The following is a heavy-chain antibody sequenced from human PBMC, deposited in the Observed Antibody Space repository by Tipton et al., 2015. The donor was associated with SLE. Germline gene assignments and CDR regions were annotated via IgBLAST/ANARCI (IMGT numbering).Heavy chain of an antibody. CDR1: GGSICNYY. D-gene: IGHD3-16*01. J-gene: IGHJ4*02. Sequence: TLSLTCTVSGGSICNYYWNWIRQPPGKGLEWIGNIYYSGSTNYNPSLQSRVIISVDTSKSQFSLKLSSVTAADTAVYYCARHSQEVSVGGGFDYWGQGTLVTVSS. CDR3: ARHSQEVSVGGGFDY. V-gene: IGHV4-59*01. CDR2: IYYSGST.